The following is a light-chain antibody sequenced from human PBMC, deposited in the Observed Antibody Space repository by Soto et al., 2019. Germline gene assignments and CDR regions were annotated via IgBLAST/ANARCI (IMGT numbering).Light chain of an antibody. CDR3: QQYNTWPFT. CDR2: GAS. V-gene: IGKV3-15*01. CDR1: QSVSSN. J-gene: IGKJ3*01. Sequence: EIVMTQSPATLSVSPGERATLSCRASQSVSSNFAWYQQKPGQAPRLLIYGASTRATGIPARFSGSGSGTECTITISSLQSEDFAVYYFQQYNTWPFTFGPGTKVDIK.